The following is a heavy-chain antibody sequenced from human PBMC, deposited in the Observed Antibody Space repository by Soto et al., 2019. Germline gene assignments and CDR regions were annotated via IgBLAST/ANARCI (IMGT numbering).Heavy chain of an antibody. V-gene: IGHV4-4*03. CDR2: IYHSGTT. CDR3: ARRGDGSGSLDY. Sequence: QVQLQESGPGLVKPPGTLSLTCAVSGGSISSSIWWSWVHLPPGKGLEWIGEIYHSGTTNYNPSLKSRVTISVDKSKNQFSLKMSSLTVADTAVYYCARRGDGSGSLDYWGQGTLVTVFS. J-gene: IGHJ4*02. D-gene: IGHD3-10*01. CDR1: GGSISSSIW.